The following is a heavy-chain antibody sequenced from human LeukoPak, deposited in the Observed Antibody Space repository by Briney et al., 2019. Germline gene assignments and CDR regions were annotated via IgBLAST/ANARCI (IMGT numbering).Heavy chain of an antibody. Sequence: SETLSLTCTVSGGSISSGGYYWSWIRQHPGKGLEWIGYIYYSGSTYYNPSLKSRVTISVDTSKNQFSLKLSSVTAADTAVYYCARDNYDILTGLVGLSHNWFDPWGQGTLVTVSS. J-gene: IGHJ5*02. CDR1: GGSISSGGYY. CDR2: IYYSGST. CDR3: ARDNYDILTGLVGLSHNWFDP. V-gene: IGHV4-31*03. D-gene: IGHD3-9*01.